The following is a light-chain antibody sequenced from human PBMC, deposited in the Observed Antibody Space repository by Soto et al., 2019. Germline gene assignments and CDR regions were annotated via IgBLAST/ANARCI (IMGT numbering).Light chain of an antibody. J-gene: IGKJ5*01. CDR3: QQRNIWPPVT. V-gene: IGKV3-15*01. CDR1: QSVSIN. Sequence: EIVMTQSPATLSVSPGVRATLSCRASQSVSINLAWYQQKSGRAPRLLIYGASTRATGIPARFSGSGSGTDFTLTISSLEPEDFAVYYCQQRNIWPPVTFGQGTRLEIK. CDR2: GAS.